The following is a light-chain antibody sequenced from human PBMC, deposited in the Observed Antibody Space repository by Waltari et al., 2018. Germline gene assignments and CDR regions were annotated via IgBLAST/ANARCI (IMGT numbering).Light chain of an antibody. CDR3: QTGGHGTWV. V-gene: IGLV4-69*01. CDR2: VNSDGSH. Sequence: QLVLTQSPSASASLGASVKLTCTLSSGHSSNVIAWHQQQPEKGPRYLMKVNSDGSHSKGDKIPDRFSGSSAGAVHYLSISSLQSEDEADYYCQTGGHGTWVFGGGTKLTVL. J-gene: IGLJ3*02. CDR1: SGHSSNV.